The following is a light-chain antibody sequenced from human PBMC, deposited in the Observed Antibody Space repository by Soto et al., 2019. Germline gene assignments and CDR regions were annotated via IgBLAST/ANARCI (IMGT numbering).Light chain of an antibody. Sequence: QSVLTHPPSVNAAPGQKVTISYNESSSNIGNNYVSWYQQLPGTAPKLLIYENNKRPSGIPDRFSGSKSGTSTTLGITGLQTGDEADYYCGTWDSSLSASYVFGTGTKVTVL. CDR2: ENN. CDR3: GTWDSSLSASYV. J-gene: IGLJ1*01. CDR1: SSNIGNNY. V-gene: IGLV1-51*02.